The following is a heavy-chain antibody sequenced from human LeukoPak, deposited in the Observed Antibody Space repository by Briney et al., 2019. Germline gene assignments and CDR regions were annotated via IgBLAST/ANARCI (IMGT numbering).Heavy chain of an antibody. Sequence: PGGSLRLSCAASGFTFSSDAMSWVRQTPGRGLERVSAIRTDDITYYADSVNGRFTISRDNSKNTLYLQMNSLRAEDTAVYYCARGYDYWGQGTLVTVSS. V-gene: IGHV3-23*01. CDR2: IRTDDIT. J-gene: IGHJ4*02. CDR1: GFTFSSDA. CDR3: ARGYDY.